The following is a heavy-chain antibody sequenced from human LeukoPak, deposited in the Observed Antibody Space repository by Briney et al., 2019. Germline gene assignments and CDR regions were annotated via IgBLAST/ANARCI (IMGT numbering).Heavy chain of an antibody. CDR1: GGSISSSSYY. V-gene: IGHV4-39*01. Sequence: SETLSLTCTVSGGSISSSSYYWGWIRQPPGRGLEWIGSIYYSGSTYYNPSLKSRVTISVDTSKNQFSLKLSSVTAADTAVYYCARGPHYYGSESYRTYNWFDPWGQGTLVTVSS. CDR3: ARGPHYYGSESYRTYNWFDP. J-gene: IGHJ5*02. D-gene: IGHD3-10*01. CDR2: IYYSGST.